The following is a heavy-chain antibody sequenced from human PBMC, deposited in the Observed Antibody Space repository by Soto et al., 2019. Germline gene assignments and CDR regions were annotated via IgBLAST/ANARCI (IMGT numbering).Heavy chain of an antibody. Sequence: QVRLVQSGTEVKKPGASMKLSCKASGYSFTSYAIHWVRRAPGQRLEWMGWIFAGNGDTEYSQKFQDRVTITRDTSASTTYIQLPRLGSADTGVYYCARNVPHTGYYNHWGPGTLVTVSS. J-gene: IGHJ5*02. CDR3: ARNVPHTGYYNH. D-gene: IGHD3-9*01. CDR2: IFAGNGDT. CDR1: GYSFTSYA. V-gene: IGHV1-3*01.